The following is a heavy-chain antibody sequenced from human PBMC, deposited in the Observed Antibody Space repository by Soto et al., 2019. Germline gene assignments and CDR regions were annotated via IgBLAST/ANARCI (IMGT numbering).Heavy chain of an antibody. D-gene: IGHD2-8*02. CDR1: GFTVSSNY. J-gene: IGHJ3*02. V-gene: IGHV3-66*01. CDR2: IYSGGST. CDR3: ARDPVLAGVDAFDI. Sequence: EVQLVESGGGLVQPGGSLRLSCPASGFTVSSNYMSWVRQAPGKGLEWVSVIYSGGSTYYADSVKGRFTISRDNSKNTLYLQMNSLRAEDTAVYYCARDPVLAGVDAFDIWGQGTMVTVSS.